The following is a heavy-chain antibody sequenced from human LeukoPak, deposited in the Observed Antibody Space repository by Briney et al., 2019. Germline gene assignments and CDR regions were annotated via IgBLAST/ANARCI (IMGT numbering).Heavy chain of an antibody. V-gene: IGHV4-34*01. Sequence: SETLSLTCAVYGGSFRGYYWSWIRQPPGKGLEWIGEINHSGSTNYNPSLKSRVTISVDTSKNQFSLKLSSVTAADTAVYYCARRGGATDPCFAPGGQGPLVPVPS. D-gene: IGHD1-26*01. J-gene: IGHJ5*02. CDR1: GGSFRGYY. CDR2: INHSGST. CDR3: ARRGGATDPCFAP.